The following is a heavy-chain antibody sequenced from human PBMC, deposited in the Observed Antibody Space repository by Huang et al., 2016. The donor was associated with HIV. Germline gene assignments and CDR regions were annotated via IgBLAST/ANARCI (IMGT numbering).Heavy chain of an antibody. CDR1: GYNFKTHA. CDR2: VSGYNSNT. CDR3: ARRVGSGWYGEIDY. J-gene: IGHJ4*02. D-gene: IGHD6-19*01. Sequence: QVQLLQSGAEVKKPGASVKISCKTSGYNFKTHAVRWVRQNPGQGLEWMGWVSGYNSNTTYSHRLQGRVTMTTDTSKNTGHMELRSLRSDDTAVYYCARRVGSGWYGEIDYWGQGTLVTVSS. V-gene: IGHV1-18*04.